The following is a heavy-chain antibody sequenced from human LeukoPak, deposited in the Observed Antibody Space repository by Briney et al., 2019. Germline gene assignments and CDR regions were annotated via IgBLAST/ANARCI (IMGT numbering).Heavy chain of an antibody. CDR3: AREGDVDTATWHWFDP. Sequence: GASVKVSCKASGYTFTSYYMHWVRQAPGQGLKWMGIINPSGGSTSYAQQFQGRVTMTRDTSTSTVYMELSSLRSEDTAVYYCAREGDVDTATWHWFDPWGQGTLVTVSS. V-gene: IGHV1-46*01. D-gene: IGHD5-18*01. J-gene: IGHJ5*02. CDR1: GYTFTSYY. CDR2: INPSGGST.